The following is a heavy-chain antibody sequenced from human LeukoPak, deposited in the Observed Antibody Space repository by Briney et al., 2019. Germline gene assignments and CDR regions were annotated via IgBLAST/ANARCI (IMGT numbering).Heavy chain of an antibody. Sequence: ASVKVSCKASGGTFSSYAISWVQQAPGQGLEWMGGIIPIFGTANYAQKFQGRVTITADESTSTAYMELSSLRSEDTAVYYCARRGGPDSSGYDIRFDPWGQGTLVTVSS. CDR2: IIPIFGTA. CDR3: ARRGGPDSSGYDIRFDP. V-gene: IGHV1-69*01. D-gene: IGHD3-22*01. J-gene: IGHJ5*02. CDR1: GGTFSSYA.